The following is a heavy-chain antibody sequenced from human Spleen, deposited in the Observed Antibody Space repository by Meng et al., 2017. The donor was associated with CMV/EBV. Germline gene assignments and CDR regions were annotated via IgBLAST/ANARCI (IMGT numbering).Heavy chain of an antibody. CDR3: ARDRESYTSSWYTSMDV. J-gene: IGHJ6*02. CDR2: ISYDGSNK. D-gene: IGHD6-13*01. CDR1: GFTVSSNY. V-gene: IGHV3-30-3*01. Sequence: GESLKISCAASGFTVSSNYMSWVRQAPGKGLEWVAVISYDGSNKYYADSVKGRFTISRDNSKNTLYLQMNSLRAEDTAVYYCARDRESYTSSWYTSMDVWGQGTTVTVSS.